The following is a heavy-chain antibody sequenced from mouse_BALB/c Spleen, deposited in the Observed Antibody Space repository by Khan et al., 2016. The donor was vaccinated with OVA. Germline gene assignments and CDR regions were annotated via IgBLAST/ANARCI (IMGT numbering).Heavy chain of an antibody. V-gene: IGHV14-3*02. CDR1: GFNIKDTY. CDR2: IDPPNDDS. Sequence: VQLQQSGAELVKPGASVNLSCSASGFNIKDTYIHWVKQRPEQGLEWIGRIDPPNDDSKFGPKFQDKATLTADTSSNTAYLQLTSLTAEDTAVYYSATFYGNPFAYWGQGTLVSVSA. J-gene: IGHJ3*01. CDR3: ATFYGNPFAY. D-gene: IGHD2-10*01.